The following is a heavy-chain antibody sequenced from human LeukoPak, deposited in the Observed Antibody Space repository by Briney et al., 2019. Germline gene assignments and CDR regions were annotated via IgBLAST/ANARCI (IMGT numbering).Heavy chain of an antibody. D-gene: IGHD3-16*01. CDR3: AKVRWGSDNALDS. CDR2: ISHDGSNK. J-gene: IGHJ4*02. Sequence: GGSLRLSCAASGFTFSYYGMYWVRQAPGKGLEWLAVISHDGSNKHYADSVKGRITISRDNSMNTLYLQMNSLTAEDTAVYYCAKVRWGSDNALDSWGQGTLVTGSS. V-gene: IGHV3-30*18. CDR1: GFTFSYYG.